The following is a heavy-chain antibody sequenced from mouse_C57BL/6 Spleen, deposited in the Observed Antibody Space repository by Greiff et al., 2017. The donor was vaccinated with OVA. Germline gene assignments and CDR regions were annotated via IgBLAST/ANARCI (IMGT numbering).Heavy chain of an antibody. V-gene: IGHV1-72*01. Sequence: QVQLQQPGAELVKPGASVKLSCKASGYTFTSYWMHWVKQRPGRGLEWIGRIDPNSGGTKYNEKFKSKATLTVDKPSSPAYMQLSSLTSEDSAVYYCARSESNYPWYWGQGTTLTVSS. CDR2: IDPNSGGT. CDR1: GYTFTSYW. J-gene: IGHJ2*01. D-gene: IGHD2-5*01. CDR3: ARSESNYPWY.